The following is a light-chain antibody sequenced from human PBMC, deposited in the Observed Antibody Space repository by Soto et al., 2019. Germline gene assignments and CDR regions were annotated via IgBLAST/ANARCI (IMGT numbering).Light chain of an antibody. CDR3: NSKRSTSDIVA. V-gene: IGLV2-14*01. CDR1: SSDVGGYNF. CDR2: EVS. J-gene: IGLJ2*01. Sequence: QSALTQPASVSGSPGQSIAISCTGTSSDVGGYNFVSWYQQQPGKAPKLIIYEVSNRPSGVSDRFSGSKSGNTASLTISGLQPEDEADYYCNSKRSTSDIVAFGGGTKVTVL.